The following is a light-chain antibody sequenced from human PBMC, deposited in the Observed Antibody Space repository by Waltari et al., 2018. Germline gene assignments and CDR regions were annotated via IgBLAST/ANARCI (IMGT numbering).Light chain of an antibody. CDR3: CSYAGYYTIWV. V-gene: IGLV2-11*01. CDR2: DVP. J-gene: IGLJ3*02. CDR1: SSDVGGYNF. Sequence: QSALTQPRSVSGSPGQSVTISCTGTSSDVGGYNFVSWYQQHPGKVPKLVIYDVPKRPSGVPDRFSGSKSGNTASLTISGLQAEDEADYYCCSYAGYYTIWVFGGGTKLTVL.